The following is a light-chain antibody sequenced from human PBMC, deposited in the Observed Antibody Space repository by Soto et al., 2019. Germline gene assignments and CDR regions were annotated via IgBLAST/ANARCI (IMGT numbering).Light chain of an antibody. CDR2: EVS. Sequence: QSALTQPASVSGSPGQSITISCTGTSSDIGDYDYVSWYQQHPGKAPKLLISEVSNRPSGVSNRFSGSKSGNTASLTISGLQAEDETDYYCSSYTSTNHVVFGGGTKLTVL. CDR1: SSDIGDYDY. V-gene: IGLV2-14*01. CDR3: SSYTSTNHVV. J-gene: IGLJ2*01.